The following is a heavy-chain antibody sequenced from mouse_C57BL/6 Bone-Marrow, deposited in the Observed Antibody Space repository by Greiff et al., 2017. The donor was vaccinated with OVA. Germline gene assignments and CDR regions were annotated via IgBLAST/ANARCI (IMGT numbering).Heavy chain of an antibody. J-gene: IGHJ4*01. V-gene: IGHV1-5*01. CDR2: IYPGNSDT. CDR3: IYYDYDRDAMDY. D-gene: IGHD2-4*01. Sequence: EVMLVESGTVLARPGASVKMSCKTSGYTFTSYWMHWVKQRPGQGLEWIGAIYPGNSDTSYNQKFKGKAKLTAVTSASTAYMELSSLTNEDSAVYYCIYYDYDRDAMDYWGQGTSVTVSS. CDR1: GYTFTSYW.